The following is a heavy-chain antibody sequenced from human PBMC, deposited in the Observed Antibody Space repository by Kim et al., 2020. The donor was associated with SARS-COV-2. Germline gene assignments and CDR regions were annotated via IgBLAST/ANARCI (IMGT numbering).Heavy chain of an antibody. J-gene: IGHJ6*02. V-gene: IGHV1-2*06. D-gene: IGHD2-2*01. CDR1: GYTFTGYY. Sequence: ASVKVSCKASGYTFTGYYMHWVRQAPGQGLEWMGRINPNSGGTNYAQKFQGRVTMTRDTSISTAYMELSRLRSDDTAVYYCGVPGAPYDYYGMDVWGQGTTVTVSS. CDR2: INPNSGGT. CDR3: GVPGAPYDYYGMDV.